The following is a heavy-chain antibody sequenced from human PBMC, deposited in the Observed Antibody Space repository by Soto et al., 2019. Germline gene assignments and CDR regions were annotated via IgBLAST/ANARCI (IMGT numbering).Heavy chain of an antibody. CDR1: GGSISSYY. D-gene: IGHD6-6*01. J-gene: IGHJ6*02. CDR3: ARDPIAARGLQYYYYGMDV. CDR2: IYYSGST. Sequence: SETLSLTCTVSGGSISSYYWSWIRQPPGKGLEWIGYIYYSGSTNYNPSLKSRVTISVDTSKNQFSLKLSSVTAADTAVYYCARDPIAARGLQYYYYGMDVWGQGTTVTVSS. V-gene: IGHV4-59*01.